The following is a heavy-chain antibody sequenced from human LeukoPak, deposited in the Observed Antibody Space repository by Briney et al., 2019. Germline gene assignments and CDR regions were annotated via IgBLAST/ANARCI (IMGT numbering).Heavy chain of an antibody. CDR3: ATHLVTYYGILTGYFDY. CDR1: GYTFTSYG. J-gene: IGHJ4*02. Sequence: ASVKVSCKASGYTFTSYGISWVRQAPGQGLEWMGWISAYNGNTNYAQKLQGRVTMTTDTSTGTAYMELRSLRSDDTAVYYCATHLVTYYGILTGYFDYWGQGTLVTVSS. V-gene: IGHV1-18*01. CDR2: ISAYNGNT. D-gene: IGHD3-9*01.